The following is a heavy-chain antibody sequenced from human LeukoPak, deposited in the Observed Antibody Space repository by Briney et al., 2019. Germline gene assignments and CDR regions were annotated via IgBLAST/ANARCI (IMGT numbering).Heavy chain of an antibody. CDR3: ARDKLWFGVLPRNWFDP. CDR2: ISGSGGST. D-gene: IGHD3-10*01. J-gene: IGHJ5*02. V-gene: IGHV3-23*01. Sequence: PGGSLRLSCAASGFTFSSYAMSWVCQAPGKGLEWVSAISGSGGSTYYADSVKGRFTISRDNAKNTLYLQMNSLRAEDTAVYYCARDKLWFGVLPRNWFDPWGQGTLVTVSS. CDR1: GFTFSSYA.